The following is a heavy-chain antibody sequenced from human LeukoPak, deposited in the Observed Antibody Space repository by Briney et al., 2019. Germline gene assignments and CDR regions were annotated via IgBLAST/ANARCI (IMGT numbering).Heavy chain of an antibody. V-gene: IGHV4-34*01. CDR3: ARATGGGRVVFDI. Sequence: SETLSLTCAVYGGSFSGYYWSWIRQPPGKGLEWIGEINHSGSTNYNPSLKSRVTISVDTSKNQFSLKLSSVTAADTAVYYCARATGGGRVVFDIWGQGTMVTVSS. CDR2: INHSGST. CDR1: GGSFSGYY. D-gene: IGHD3-16*01. J-gene: IGHJ3*02.